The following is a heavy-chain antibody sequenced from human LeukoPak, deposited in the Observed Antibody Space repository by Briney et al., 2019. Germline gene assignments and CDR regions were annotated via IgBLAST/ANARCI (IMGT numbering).Heavy chain of an antibody. D-gene: IGHD6-6*01. Sequence: GGSLRLSCSASGFTFNNYAMHWVRQAPGKGLEYVSAISSNGGTTYYADSVKGRFTISRDNSKITLYLQMSSLRAEDTAVYYCVKSRLAKFSSSNSNWFDPWGQGTLVTVSS. CDR2: ISSNGGTT. V-gene: IGHV3-64D*09. CDR3: VKSRLAKFSSSNSNWFDP. CDR1: GFTFNNYA. J-gene: IGHJ5*02.